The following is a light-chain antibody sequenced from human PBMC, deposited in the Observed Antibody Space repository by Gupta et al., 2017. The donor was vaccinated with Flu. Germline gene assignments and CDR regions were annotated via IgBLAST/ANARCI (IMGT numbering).Light chain of an antibody. CDR3: AAWDDSLNGYV. Sequence: QSVVTQPPSASGTPGQRVTISCSGSSSNIGSNYANWYQQFPGTAPKLLIYSNARRPSGVPGRFSGSKSGTSASLAISGLQSEDEADYYCAAWDDSLNGYVFGRGTKVTVL. J-gene: IGLJ1*01. CDR2: SNA. CDR1: SSNIGSNY. V-gene: IGLV1-44*01.